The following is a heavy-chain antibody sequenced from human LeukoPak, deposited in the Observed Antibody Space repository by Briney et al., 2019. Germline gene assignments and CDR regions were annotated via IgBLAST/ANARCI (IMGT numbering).Heavy chain of an antibody. V-gene: IGHV3-30*03. CDR3: ARDQLYCTGGYCYFDY. D-gene: IGHD2-8*02. CDR1: GVTLSPYG. CDR2: ISYEGGTQ. Sequence: GMSLRLSCAASGVTLSPYGMHWVRQAPGKGLEWVAVISYEGGTQHYADSVKGRFIISRDNPRNTLYLQMNSLRAEDTAVYFCARDQLYCTGGYCYFDYWGQGTLVTVSS. J-gene: IGHJ4*02.